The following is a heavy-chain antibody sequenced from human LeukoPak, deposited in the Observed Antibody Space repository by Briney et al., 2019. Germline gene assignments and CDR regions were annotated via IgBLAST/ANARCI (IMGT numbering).Heavy chain of an antibody. Sequence: PGGSLRLSCAASGFTVSSNYMSWVRQAPGKGPEWVSAIYSGGSTYYADSVKGRFTISRDNSKNTLYLQMNSLRAEDTAVYYCARDPNIAVAGPGAFDIWGQGTMVTVSS. J-gene: IGHJ3*02. CDR2: IYSGGST. V-gene: IGHV3-66*01. CDR3: ARDPNIAVAGPGAFDI. CDR1: GFTVSSNY. D-gene: IGHD6-19*01.